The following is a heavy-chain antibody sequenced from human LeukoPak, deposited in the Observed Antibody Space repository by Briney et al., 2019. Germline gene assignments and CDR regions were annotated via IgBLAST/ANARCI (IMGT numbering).Heavy chain of an antibody. CDR3: ARDPPQPGITAAGYFDL. Sequence: SETLSRTCTVSGDSTSSYSWSWFVQPPGKGLEWIGYVYYSGSTNYNPSLKSRVTISADTSKNQFSLKVRSVTAADTAVYYCARDPPQPGITAAGYFDLWGRGTLVTVSS. D-gene: IGHD6-13*01. CDR2: VYYSGST. J-gene: IGHJ2*01. V-gene: IGHV4-59*01. CDR1: GDSTSSYS.